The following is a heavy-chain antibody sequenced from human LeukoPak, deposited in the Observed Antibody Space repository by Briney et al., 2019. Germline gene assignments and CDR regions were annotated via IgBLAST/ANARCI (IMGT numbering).Heavy chain of an antibody. CDR1: GGSVSSSDYY. Sequence: PSETLSLTCTVSGGSVSSSDYYWGWIRQPPGKGLEWIGSIYYSGSTYYNPSLKSRVTISVDTSKNQFSLKLSSVTAADTAVYYCARVTRYPGIAAVGFDPWGRGTLVTVSS. J-gene: IGHJ5*02. CDR2: IYYSGST. V-gene: IGHV4-39*01. CDR3: ARVTRYPGIAAVGFDP. D-gene: IGHD6-13*01.